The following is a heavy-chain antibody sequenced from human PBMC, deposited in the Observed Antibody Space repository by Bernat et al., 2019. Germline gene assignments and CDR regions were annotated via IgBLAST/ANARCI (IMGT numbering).Heavy chain of an antibody. Sequence: QVQLVESGGGVVQPGRSLRLSCAASGFTFSSYAMHWVRQAPGKGLEWVAVILYDGSNKYYADSVEGRFTSSRDNSKNTLYLQMNSLRAEDTAVYYCARDKVDYVGFLNGMDVWGQGTTVTVSS. CDR1: GFTFSSYA. CDR2: ILYDGSNK. J-gene: IGHJ6*02. D-gene: IGHD3-10*02. CDR3: ARDKVDYVGFLNGMDV. V-gene: IGHV3-30-3*01.